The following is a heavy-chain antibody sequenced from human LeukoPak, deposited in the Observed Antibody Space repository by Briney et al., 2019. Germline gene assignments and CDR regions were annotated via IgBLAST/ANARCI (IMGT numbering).Heavy chain of an antibody. CDR1: GFTFSSYE. J-gene: IGHJ4*02. Sequence: GGSLRLSCAASGFTFSSYEMNWARQAPGKGLEWVSYISGSGSTIYYADSVKGRFTISRDNAKNSLYLQMNSLRAEDTAVYYCARDIYYGSGNFDYWGQGTLVTVSS. CDR3: ARDIYYGSGNFDY. D-gene: IGHD3-10*01. CDR2: ISGSGSTI. V-gene: IGHV3-48*03.